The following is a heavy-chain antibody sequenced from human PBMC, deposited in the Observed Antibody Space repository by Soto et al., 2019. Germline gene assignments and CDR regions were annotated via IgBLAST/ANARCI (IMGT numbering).Heavy chain of an antibody. CDR1: GYPFTDSQ. J-gene: IGHJ5*02. V-gene: IGHV1-2*02. CDR3: ARKHSLDYIRWGLDP. D-gene: IGHD4-4*01. CDR2: INPKSDDT. Sequence: WASVKVSFKASGYPFTDSQMHWLRLAPGQGLEWMGRINPKSDDTNYAQKFQGRVTMTRDTSIDTAYLELTGLTSDDTATYYCARKHSLDYIRWGLDPWGQGTLVTVSS.